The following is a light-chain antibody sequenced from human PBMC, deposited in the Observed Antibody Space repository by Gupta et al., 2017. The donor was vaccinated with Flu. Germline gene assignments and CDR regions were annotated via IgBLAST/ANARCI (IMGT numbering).Light chain of an antibody. Sequence: EIVMTQSPATLSVSPGERATLSCGASQSVRTNVAWYQQKPGQAPRLLIYGSSTRSTDVPARFSGSGSGTEFTLTISSLQSEDFAVYYCQQYKNWTFVTFGGGTKVEIK. CDR2: GSS. J-gene: IGKJ4*01. V-gene: IGKV3-15*01. CDR1: QSVRTN. CDR3: QQYKNWTFVT.